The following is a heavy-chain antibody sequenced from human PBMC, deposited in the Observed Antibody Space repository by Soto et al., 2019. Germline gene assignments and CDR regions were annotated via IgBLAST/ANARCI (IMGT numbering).Heavy chain of an antibody. D-gene: IGHD1-26*01. Sequence: QVQLQESGPGLVKPSETLSLMCTVSGGSITNYYWSWIRQSPAKGLEWIGYISDSGSTKYNPSLKSRLTISVDTSKNQFSLKLTSVTAADTAVYYCARERVGHSAMDVWGQGTTVTVSS. CDR3: ARERVGHSAMDV. V-gene: IGHV4-59*01. CDR2: ISDSGST. CDR1: GGSITNYY. J-gene: IGHJ6*02.